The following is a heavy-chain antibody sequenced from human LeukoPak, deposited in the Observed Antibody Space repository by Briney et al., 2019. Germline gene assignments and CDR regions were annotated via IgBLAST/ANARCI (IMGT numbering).Heavy chain of an antibody. J-gene: IGHJ3*02. Sequence: PSETLSLTCTVSGGSISSYYWSWIRQPPGKGLEWIGYIYYSGSTNYNPSLKSRVTISVDTSKNQFSLKLSSVTAADTAAYYCARRHYYDSSGPTFDAFDIWGQGTMVTVSS. V-gene: IGHV4-59*08. D-gene: IGHD3-22*01. CDR1: GGSISSYY. CDR3: ARRHYYDSSGPTFDAFDI. CDR2: IYYSGST.